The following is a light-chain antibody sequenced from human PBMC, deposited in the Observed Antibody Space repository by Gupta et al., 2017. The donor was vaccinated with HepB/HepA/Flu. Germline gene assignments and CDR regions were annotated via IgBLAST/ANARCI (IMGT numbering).Light chain of an antibody. V-gene: IGKV3-15*01. Sequence: EIVMTQSPATLSVSPGERATLSCRASQSVSSNLAWYQQKPGQAPRLLIYGASTRATGIPARFSGSGSGTEFTLTISSLQSEDFAVYYCQQFNNWPPVTFGQGTKVEIK. CDR1: QSVSSN. J-gene: IGKJ1*01. CDR2: GAS. CDR3: QQFNNWPPVT.